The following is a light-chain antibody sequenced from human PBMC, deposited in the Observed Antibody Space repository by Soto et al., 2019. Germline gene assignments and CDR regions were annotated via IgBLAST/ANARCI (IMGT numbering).Light chain of an antibody. CDR3: QQYNSAPRT. J-gene: IGKJ1*01. V-gene: IGKV3-20*01. Sequence: EIVLTQSPGTLSLSPGERATLSCRASQSVGSSYLAWYQQKPGQSPRLPMYGASTRATGIPDRFTGSGSGTDFTLTISRLEPEDFAVYYCQQYNSAPRTFGQGTTVEIK. CDR1: QSVGSSY. CDR2: GAS.